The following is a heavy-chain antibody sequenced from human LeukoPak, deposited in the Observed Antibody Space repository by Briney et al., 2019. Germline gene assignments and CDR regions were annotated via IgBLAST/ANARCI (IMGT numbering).Heavy chain of an antibody. J-gene: IGHJ4*02. CDR3: ARGTPPYYYDSSGYGLDY. V-gene: IGHV1-69*05. CDR2: IIPIFGTA. Sequence: SVKVSCKASGGTFSNYAISWVRQAPGQGLEWMGRIIPIFGTANYAQKFQGRVTITTDESTSTAYMELSSLRSEDTAVYYCARGTPPYYYDSSGYGLDYWGQGTLVTVSS. D-gene: IGHD3-22*01. CDR1: GGTFSNYA.